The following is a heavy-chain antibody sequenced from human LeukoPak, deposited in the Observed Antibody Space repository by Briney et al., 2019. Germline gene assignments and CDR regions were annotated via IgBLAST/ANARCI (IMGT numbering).Heavy chain of an antibody. D-gene: IGHD6-19*01. J-gene: IGHJ5*02. CDR2: MNHSGSA. CDR3: ARGQARLAWFDP. V-gene: IGHV4-34*01. CDR1: GGSFSGYY. Sequence: SETLSLTCAVYGGSFSGYYWTWVRQPPGKGLEWIGEMNHSGSANYNPSLKSRVTMSVDTSKNQFSLRLRSVTAADTAVYYCARGQARLAWFDPWGQGTLVTVSS.